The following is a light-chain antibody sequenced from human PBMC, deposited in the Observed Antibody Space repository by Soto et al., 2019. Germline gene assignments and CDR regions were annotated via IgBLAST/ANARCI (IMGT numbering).Light chain of an antibody. CDR2: GAS. V-gene: IGKV3D-15*01. J-gene: IGKJ2*01. CDR3: QQYNAWPPGAYT. CDR1: QTVTTK. Sequence: EIVMTQSPATLSVSPGERVTLSCRSSQTVTTKVPWYHQRPGQSPRLLVYGASTRAAGIPARFSGSGSGSEFNLTIGSLQSEDFGVYHCQQYNAWPPGAYTFGQGTKLEIK.